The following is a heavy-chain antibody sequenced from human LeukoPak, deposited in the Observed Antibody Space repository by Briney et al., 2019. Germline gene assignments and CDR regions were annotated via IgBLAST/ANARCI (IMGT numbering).Heavy chain of an antibody. V-gene: IGHV3-7*01. CDR3: ARDSRALPS. Sequence: GGSLRLSCAASGFTFNNYWMSWVRQAPGKGLEWVANIKQDGSEKYYVDSVKGRFTISRDNAKNSLYLQMNSLRADDEAMYYCARDSRALPSWGQGTLVTVSS. CDR2: IKQDGSEK. CDR1: GFTFNNYW. J-gene: IGHJ4*02.